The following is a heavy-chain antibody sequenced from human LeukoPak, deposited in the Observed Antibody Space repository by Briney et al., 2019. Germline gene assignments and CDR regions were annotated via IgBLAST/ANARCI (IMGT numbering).Heavy chain of an antibody. D-gene: IGHD3-9*01. J-gene: IGHJ4*02. CDR2: ISGSCGST. CDR1: GFTFSSYD. V-gene: IGHV3-23*01. CDR3: AKDLRLRYFTY. Sequence: PGGSLRLSCAASGFTFSSYDMSWVRQAPGKGPEWVSTISGSCGSTYYADSVKGRFTISRDNSKNTLYLQMNSLRAEDTAVYHCAKDLRLRYFTYWGQGTLVTVSS.